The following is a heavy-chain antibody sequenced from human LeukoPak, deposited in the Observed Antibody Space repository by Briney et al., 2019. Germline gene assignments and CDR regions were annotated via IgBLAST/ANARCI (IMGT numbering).Heavy chain of an antibody. J-gene: IGHJ6*04. CDR1: GDFIISPGYY. V-gene: IGHV4-39*02. CDR2: FYNSEST. Sequence: SETLSLTCTLCGDFIISPGYYCGWIRQPPGKGLEWIGSFYNSESTYYNPSLRSRLTISVDTSKNLFSLRLSSVTAADTAKFYCAALRETGTRRAPLNVWGKGTTVIVSS. D-gene: IGHD6-13*01. CDR3: AALRETGTRRAPLNV.